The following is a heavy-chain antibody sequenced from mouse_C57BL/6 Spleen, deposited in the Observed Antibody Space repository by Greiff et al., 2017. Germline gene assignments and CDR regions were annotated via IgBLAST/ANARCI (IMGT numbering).Heavy chain of an antibody. J-gene: IGHJ3*01. Sequence: QVQLQQPGAELVRPGSSVKLSCKASGYTFTSYWMDWVKQRPGQGLEWIGNIYPSDSETHYNPKFKDKATLTVDKSSSTAYMQLSSLTSEDSAVYYCARHPPFSYWGQGTLVTVSA. CDR1: GYTFTSYW. V-gene: IGHV1-61*01. CDR2: IYPSDSET. CDR3: ARHPPFSY.